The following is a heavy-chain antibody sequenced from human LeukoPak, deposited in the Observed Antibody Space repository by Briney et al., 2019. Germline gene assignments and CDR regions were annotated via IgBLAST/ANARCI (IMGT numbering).Heavy chain of an antibody. V-gene: IGHV4-4*07. CDR2: IYTSGST. CDR1: GGSISSYY. D-gene: IGHD6-19*01. J-gene: IGHJ4*02. CDR3: ARGPAAVAGTEADY. Sequence: SETLSLTCTVSGGSISSYYWSWIRQPAGKGLEWIGRIYTSGSTNYNPSLKSRVTMSVDTSKNQFSLKLSSVTAADTAVYYCARGPAAVAGTEADYWGQGTLVTVSS.